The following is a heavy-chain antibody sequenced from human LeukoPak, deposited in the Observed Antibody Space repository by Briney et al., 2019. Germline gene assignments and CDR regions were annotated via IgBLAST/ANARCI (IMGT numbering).Heavy chain of an antibody. CDR2: IYPGDSDT. CDR1: GYNFTSYW. CDR3: ARLSGVPRGYCSGGSCYGWFDP. Sequence: KPGESLKISCKASGYNFTSYWIDWVRQMPGKGLQWMGIIYPGDSDTTYSPSFQGQVTISADKSISTAYLQWSSLKASDTAMYYCARLSGVPRGYCSGGSCYGWFDPWGQGTLVTVSS. V-gene: IGHV5-51*03. J-gene: IGHJ5*02. D-gene: IGHD2-15*01.